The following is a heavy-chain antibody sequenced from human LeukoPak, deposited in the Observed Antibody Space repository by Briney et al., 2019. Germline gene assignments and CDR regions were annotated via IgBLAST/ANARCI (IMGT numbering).Heavy chain of an antibody. CDR3: VKSGSGSYYNPDFDY. Sequence: AGGSLRLSCAASGFTFSSYAMSWVRQAPGKGLEWVSSISYSGGSTHYADSVKGRFTISRDNSKNTLYLQMNSLRAEDTAVYYCVKSGSGSYYNPDFDYWGQGTLVTVSS. D-gene: IGHD3-10*01. J-gene: IGHJ4*02. CDR1: GFTFSSYA. V-gene: IGHV3-23*01. CDR2: ISYSGGST.